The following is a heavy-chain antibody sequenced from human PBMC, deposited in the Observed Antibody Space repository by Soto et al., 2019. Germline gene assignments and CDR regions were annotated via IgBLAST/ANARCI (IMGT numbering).Heavy chain of an antibody. D-gene: IGHD2-15*01. CDR2: TYSGGTT. J-gene: IGHJ5*02. CDR1: GFTVSSVH. CDR3: ARDGGYCSGGSCYSGVPWFAP. Sequence: ESGGGLVQPGGSLRLSCAASGFTVSSVHLVWVRQAPGKGLEWVSVTYSGGTTYYADSVKGRFTNSRDNSKNTLYLQMTSLRADDTAVYYCARDGGYCSGGSCYSGVPWFAPWGQGTLVTVSS. V-gene: IGHV3-66*01.